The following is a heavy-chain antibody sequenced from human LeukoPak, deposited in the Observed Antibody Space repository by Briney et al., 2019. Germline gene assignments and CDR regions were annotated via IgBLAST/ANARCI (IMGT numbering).Heavy chain of an antibody. Sequence: ASVKVSCKASGGTLSSYAISWVRQAPGQGLEWMGGILPMFGTASYAQKFQGRVTITADESTSTAYMELNSLRSEDTAVYYCARDGSAYWGQGTLVTVSS. D-gene: IGHD3-10*01. CDR1: GGTLSSYA. CDR3: ARDGSAY. CDR2: ILPMFGTA. J-gene: IGHJ4*02. V-gene: IGHV1-69*13.